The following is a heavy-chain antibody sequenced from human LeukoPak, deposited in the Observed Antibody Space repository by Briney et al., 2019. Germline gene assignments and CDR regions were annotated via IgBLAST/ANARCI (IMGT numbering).Heavy chain of an antibody. D-gene: IGHD1-1*01. CDR1: GFTFSNYA. Sequence: GGSLRLSCAASGFTFSNYAMNWVRQAPGKGLEWVSGISGSGESTNYADSVKGRFTISRDNSKNTLYLQMSSLRVEDTAVYYCARVKWNRSLGVFDYWGQGTLVTVSS. J-gene: IGHJ4*02. CDR3: ARVKWNRSLGVFDY. CDR2: ISGSGEST. V-gene: IGHV3-23*01.